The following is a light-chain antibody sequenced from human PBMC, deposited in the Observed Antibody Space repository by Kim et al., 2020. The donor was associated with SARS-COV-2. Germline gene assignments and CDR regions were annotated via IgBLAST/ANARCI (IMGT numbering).Light chain of an antibody. CDR1: NIGSKR. CDR3: QVWDSSSDHPV. Sequence: APGKTARITCGGNNIGSKRVLWYQQKPGQAPVLVIYYDSDRPSGIPERFSGSNSGNTATLTISRVEAGDEAYYYCQVWDSSSDHPVFGGGTQLTVL. V-gene: IGLV3-21*04. CDR2: YDS. J-gene: IGLJ3*02.